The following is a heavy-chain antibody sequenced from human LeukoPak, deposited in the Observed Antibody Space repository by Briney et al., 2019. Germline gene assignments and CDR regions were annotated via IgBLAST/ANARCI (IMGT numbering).Heavy chain of an antibody. D-gene: IGHD3-22*01. J-gene: IGHJ4*02. V-gene: IGHV1-69*04. Sequence: ASVKVSCKASGGTFSSYAISWVRQAPGQGLEWMGRIIPILGIANYAQKFQGRVTITADESTSTAYMELSSLRSEDTAVYYCASARGLLPPENPNFDYWGQGTLVTVSS. CDR3: ASARGLLPPENPNFDY. CDR2: IIPILGIA. CDR1: GGTFSSYA.